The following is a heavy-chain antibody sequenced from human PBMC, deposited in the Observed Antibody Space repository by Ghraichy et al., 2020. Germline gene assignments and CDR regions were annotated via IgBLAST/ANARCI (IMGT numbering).Heavy chain of an antibody. J-gene: IGHJ4*02. Sequence: SVKVSCKASGGTFSNYPISWVRQAPGQGLEWMGGIMPMFESANYARKFQDRVTITADTSTSTVYMELTNLRYDDTAMFYCARDSVEYSASWTFDYWGQGSLVTVSS. V-gene: IGHV1-69*06. D-gene: IGHD6-13*01. CDR1: GGTFSNYP. CDR3: ARDSVEYSASWTFDY. CDR2: IMPMFESA.